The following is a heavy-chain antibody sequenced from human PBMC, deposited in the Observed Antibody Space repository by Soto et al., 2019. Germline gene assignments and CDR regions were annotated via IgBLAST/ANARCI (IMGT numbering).Heavy chain of an antibody. Sequence: PSQTLSLTCAISGDSVSSNSVAWNWIRQSPSRGLEWLGRTYYRSKWYNEYAESVKSRITISRDNSKNTLYLEMDSLRAEDTAMYYCAKGLSVIQEWIIDGHWGQGTQVTVSS. V-gene: IGHV6-1*01. CDR2: TYYRSKWYN. CDR1: GDSVSSNSVA. CDR3: AKGLSVIQEWIIDGH. J-gene: IGHJ4*02. D-gene: IGHD5-18*01.